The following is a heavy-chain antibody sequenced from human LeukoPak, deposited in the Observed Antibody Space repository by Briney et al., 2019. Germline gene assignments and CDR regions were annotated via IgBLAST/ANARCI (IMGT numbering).Heavy chain of an antibody. CDR3: ARRGGFGDRRVMPGFDY. CDR2: MYTSGST. D-gene: IGHD3-10*01. Sequence: PSQTLSPTCTVSGGLISSGSYYWSWIRQPAGKGLEWIGRMYTSGSTNYNPSLKSRVTISVDTSKNQFSLKLSSVTAADTAVYYCARRGGFGDRRVMPGFDYWGQGTLVTVSS. CDR1: GGLISSGSYY. J-gene: IGHJ4*02. V-gene: IGHV4-61*02.